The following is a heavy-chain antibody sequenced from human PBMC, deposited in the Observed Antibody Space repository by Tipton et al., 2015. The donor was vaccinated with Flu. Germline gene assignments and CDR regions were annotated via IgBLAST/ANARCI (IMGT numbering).Heavy chain of an antibody. J-gene: IGHJ4*02. CDR1: GFTFSSYW. CDR3: AREFPLSPGFGELLSRYYFDY. CDR2: IKQDGSEK. V-gene: IGHV3-7*01. Sequence: SLRLSCAASGFTFSSYWMSWVRQAPGKGLEWVANIKQDGSEKYYVDSVKGRFTISRDNAKNSLYLQMNSLRAEDTAVYYCAREFPLSPGFGELLSRYYFDYWGQGTLVTVSS. D-gene: IGHD3-10*01.